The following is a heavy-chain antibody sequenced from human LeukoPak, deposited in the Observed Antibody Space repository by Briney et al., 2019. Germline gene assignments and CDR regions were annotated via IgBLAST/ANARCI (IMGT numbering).Heavy chain of an antibody. CDR2: ISSSSSYI. CDR3: ARTLNRGYYYGSAY. D-gene: IGHD3-10*01. CDR1: GFTFSSYS. J-gene: IGHJ4*02. Sequence: GGSLRLSCAASGFTFSSYSMNWVGQAPGKGLEWVSSISSSSSYIYYADSVKGRFTISRDNAKNSLYLQMNSLRAEDTAVYYCARTLNRGYYYGSAYWGQGTLVTVSS. V-gene: IGHV3-21*01.